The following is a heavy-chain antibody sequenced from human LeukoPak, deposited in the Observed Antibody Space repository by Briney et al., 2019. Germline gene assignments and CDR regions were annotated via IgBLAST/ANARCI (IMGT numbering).Heavy chain of an antibody. D-gene: IGHD5-18*01. Sequence: GGSLRLSCAASGFTFSIYPMHWVRQAPGKGLEWVAFISYDGTNKYYADSVKGRFTISRDNSKNTLYVQMNSLRAEDTAVYYCAKNGYGWDYYFDYWGQGTLVTVSS. CDR3: AKNGYGWDYYFDY. V-gene: IGHV3-30*04. CDR1: GFTFSIYP. CDR2: ISYDGTNK. J-gene: IGHJ4*02.